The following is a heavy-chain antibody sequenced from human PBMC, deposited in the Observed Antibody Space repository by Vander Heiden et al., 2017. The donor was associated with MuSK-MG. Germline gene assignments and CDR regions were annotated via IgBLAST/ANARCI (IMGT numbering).Heavy chain of an antibody. J-gene: IGHJ4*02. CDR2: IIPIFGTA. D-gene: IGHD2-15*01. V-gene: IGHV1-69*01. CDR1: GGTFSSYA. Sequence: QVQLVQSGAEVQKPGSSVKVSCKASGGTFSSYAISWVRQAPGQGLEWMGGIIPIFGTANYAQKFQGRVTITADESTSTAYMELSSLRSEDTAVYYCARMIGYCSGGSCYPPNDYWGQGTLVTVSS. CDR3: ARMIGYCSGGSCYPPNDY.